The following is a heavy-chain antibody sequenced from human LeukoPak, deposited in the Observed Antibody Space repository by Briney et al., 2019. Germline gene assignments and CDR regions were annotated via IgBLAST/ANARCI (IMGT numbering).Heavy chain of an antibody. Sequence: SETLSLTCTVSGGSLSSYYWSWIRQPPGKGLEWIGYIYYSGSTNYNPSLKSRVTISVDTSKNQFSLKLSSVTAADTAVYYCARALEIDAFDIWGQGTMVTVSS. CDR3: ARALEIDAFDI. J-gene: IGHJ3*02. CDR1: GGSLSSYY. CDR2: IYYSGST. D-gene: IGHD1-1*01. V-gene: IGHV4-59*08.